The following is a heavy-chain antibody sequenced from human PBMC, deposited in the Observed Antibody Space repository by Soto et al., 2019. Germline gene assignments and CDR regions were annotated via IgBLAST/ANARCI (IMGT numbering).Heavy chain of an antibody. CDR1: GFTFSNAW. CDR2: IKSKTDGGTT. CDR3: TTEPLSHYYYYGMDV. J-gene: IGHJ6*02. V-gene: IGHV3-15*01. Sequence: EVQLVESGGGLLKPGGSLRLSCAASGFTFSNAWMSWVGQAPGKGREWVGRIKSKTDGGTTDYAAPVKGRFTISRDDSKNTLYLQMNSLKTEDTAVYYCTTEPLSHYYYYGMDVWGQGTTVTVSS.